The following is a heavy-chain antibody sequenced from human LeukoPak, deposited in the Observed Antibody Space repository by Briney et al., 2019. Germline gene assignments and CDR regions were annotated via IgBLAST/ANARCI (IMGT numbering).Heavy chain of an antibody. J-gene: IGHJ4*02. CDR1: GYTFSGYY. D-gene: IGHD6-19*01. CDR3: ARERFYSSGSKSNRVDY. CDR2: INPDSGGT. V-gene: IGHV1-2*02. Sequence: ASVKVSCKTSGYTFSGYYMHWVRQAPGQGLEWMGWINPDSGGTNYGQNFQGRVTMTRDTAINTAYMGLSRLRSDDTAVYYCARERFYSSGSKSNRVDYWGQGTLVTVSS.